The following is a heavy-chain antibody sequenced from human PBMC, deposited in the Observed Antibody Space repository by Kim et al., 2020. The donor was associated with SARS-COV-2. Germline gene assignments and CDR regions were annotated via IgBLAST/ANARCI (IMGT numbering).Heavy chain of an antibody. Sequence: GGSLRLSCTASGFTFGDYAMSWFRQAPGKGLEWVGFIRIKAYGGTTEYAASVKGRFSISRDDSNNIAYLQMNSLKTEDTAVYYCARDSCASTSCYTRGPDYWGQGTLVTVFS. V-gene: IGHV3-49*03. CDR2: IRIKAYGGTT. J-gene: IGHJ4*02. D-gene: IGHD2-2*02. CDR3: ARDSCASTSCYTRGPDY. CDR1: GFTFGDYA.